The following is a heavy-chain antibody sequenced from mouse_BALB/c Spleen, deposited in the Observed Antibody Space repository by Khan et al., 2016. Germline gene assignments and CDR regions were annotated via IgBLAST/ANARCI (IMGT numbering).Heavy chain of an antibody. Sequence: VQLQQSGAELVKPGASVKLSCTASGFNIKDTYMHWVKQRPEQGLEWIGRIDPANGNTKYDPKFQGKATITADTSSNTAYPQLSSLTSEDTAVYYCAREGYYGPYAMDYWGQGTSVTVSS. D-gene: IGHD1-2*01. CDR1: GFNIKDTY. CDR2: IDPANGNT. J-gene: IGHJ4*01. CDR3: AREGYYGPYAMDY. V-gene: IGHV14-3*02.